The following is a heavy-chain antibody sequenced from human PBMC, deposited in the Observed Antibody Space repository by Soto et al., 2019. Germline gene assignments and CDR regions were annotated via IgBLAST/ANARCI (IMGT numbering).Heavy chain of an antibody. CDR2: IVVGSGNT. J-gene: IGHJ4*02. CDR1: GFTFTSSA. D-gene: IGHD1-26*01. Sequence: QMQLVQSGPEVKKPGTSVKVSCKASGFTFTSSAVQWVRQARGQRLEWIGWIVVGSGNTNYAQKFQERVTITRDMSTSTAYMELSSLRSEDTSVYYCEARTSGSSRSSERDDWGQGTLVTVSS. V-gene: IGHV1-58*01. CDR3: EARTSGSSRSSERDD.